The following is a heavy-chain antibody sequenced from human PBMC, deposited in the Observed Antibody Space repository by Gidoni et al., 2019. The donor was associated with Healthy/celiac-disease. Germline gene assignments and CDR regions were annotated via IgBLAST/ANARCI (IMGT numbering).Heavy chain of an antibody. CDR1: GFTFGDYA. J-gene: IGHJ5*02. CDR3: TRDSVGYYYGSGSYNWFDP. V-gene: IGHV3-49*03. D-gene: IGHD3-10*01. CDR2: IRSKAYGGTT. Sequence: EVQLVESGGGLVQQGRSLRLSCTASGFTFGDYAMSCFRQAPGKGLEWVGFIRSKAYGGTTEYAASVKGRFTISRDDSKSIAYLQMNSLKTEDTAVYYCTRDSVGYYYGSGSYNWFDPWGQGTLVTVSS.